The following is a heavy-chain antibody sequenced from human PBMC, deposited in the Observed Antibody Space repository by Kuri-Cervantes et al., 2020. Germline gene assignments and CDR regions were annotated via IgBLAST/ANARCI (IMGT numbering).Heavy chain of an antibody. V-gene: IGHV3-30*03. CDR3: ASAYYDILTGYSAFDY. J-gene: IGHJ4*02. D-gene: IGHD3-9*01. CDR2: ISYDGSNK. CDR1: GFTFSSYG. Sequence: GESLKISCAASGFTFSSYGMHWVRQAPGKGLEWVAVISYDGSNKHYVDSVKGRFTISRDNSKNTLYLQMNSLRAEDTAVYYCASAYYDILTGYSAFDYWGQGTLVTVSS.